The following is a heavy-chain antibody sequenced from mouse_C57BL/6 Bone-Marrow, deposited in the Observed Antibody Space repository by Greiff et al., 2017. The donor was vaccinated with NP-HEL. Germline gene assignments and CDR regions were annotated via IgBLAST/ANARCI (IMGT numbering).Heavy chain of an antibody. V-gene: IGHV5-12*01. CDR1: GFTFSDYY. Sequence: EVQVVESGGGLVQPGGSLKLSCAASGFTFSDYYMYWVRQTPEKRLEWVAYISNGGGSTYYPDTVKGRCTISRDNAKNTLYLQMSRLKSEDTAMYYCARPPYDGYCLYAMDYWGRGTSVTVSS. CDR2: ISNGGGST. J-gene: IGHJ4*01. D-gene: IGHD2-3*01. CDR3: ARPPYDGYCLYAMDY.